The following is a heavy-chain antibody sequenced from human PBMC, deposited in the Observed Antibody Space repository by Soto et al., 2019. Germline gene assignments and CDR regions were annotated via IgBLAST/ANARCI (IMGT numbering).Heavy chain of an antibody. J-gene: IGHJ5*02. CDR3: ARDPGYSGNWFDP. CDR1: GFTFSSYS. CDR2: ISSSSSYI. Sequence: PGGSLRLSCAASGFTFSSYSMNWVRQAPGKGLEWVSSISSSSSYIYYADSVKGRFTISRDNAKNSLYLQMNSLRAEDTAVYYCARDPGYSGNWFDPWGQGTLVTVSS. V-gene: IGHV3-21*01. D-gene: IGHD5-12*01.